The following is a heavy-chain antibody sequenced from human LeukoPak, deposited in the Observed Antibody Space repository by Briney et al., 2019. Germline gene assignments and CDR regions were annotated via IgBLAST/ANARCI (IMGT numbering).Heavy chain of an antibody. Sequence: PGGSLRLSCVASGFTFKNSWMHWVRQAPGKGLVWVSRMDADGSNTHYVDSVKGRFTISRNNAKNSLYLQMDSLRAEDTAVYYCARVFSGTYLNYHHFDYWGQGTLVTVSS. D-gene: IGHD1-26*01. CDR2: MDADGSNT. V-gene: IGHV3-74*01. J-gene: IGHJ4*02. CDR3: ARVFSGTYLNYHHFDY. CDR1: GFTFKNSW.